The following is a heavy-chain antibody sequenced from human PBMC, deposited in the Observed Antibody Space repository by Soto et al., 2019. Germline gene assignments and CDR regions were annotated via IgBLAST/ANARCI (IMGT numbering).Heavy chain of an antibody. CDR2: ITPNSGYT. Sequence: QLQLMQSGGEARNPGASVKVSCEASGYKFSSYAISWLRQAPGQGLEWMGLITPNSGYTNYAQKFQGRLILTTDIPSSTAYMELTSLTYDDTAMYYCATLYDTGFDPWGQGTLVSVS. J-gene: IGHJ5*02. V-gene: IGHV1-18*01. CDR3: ATLYDTGFDP. D-gene: IGHD3-9*01. CDR1: GYKFSSYA.